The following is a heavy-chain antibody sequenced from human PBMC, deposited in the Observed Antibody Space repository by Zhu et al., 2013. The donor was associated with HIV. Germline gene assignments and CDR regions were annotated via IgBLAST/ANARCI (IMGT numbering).Heavy chain of an antibody. CDR1: GYTFTSYG. V-gene: IGHV1-18*01. CDR3: ARDWEVGGRSTVTYFDY. CDR2: ISAYNGNT. Sequence: QVQLVQSGAEVKKPGASVKVSCKASGYTFTSYGISWVRQAPGQGLEWMGWISAYNGNTNYAQKLQGRVTMTTDTSTSTAYMELRSLRSDDTAVYYCARDWEVGGRSTVTYFDYWGQGTLVTVSS. D-gene: IGHD4-17*01. J-gene: IGHJ4*02.